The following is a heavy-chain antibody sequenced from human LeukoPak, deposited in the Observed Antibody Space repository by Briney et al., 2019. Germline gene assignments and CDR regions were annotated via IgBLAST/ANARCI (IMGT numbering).Heavy chain of an antibody. V-gene: IGHV1-24*01. CDR1: GYTLTELS. CDR3: ATGNRWSGTSYAFDI. J-gene: IGHJ3*02. D-gene: IGHD3-3*01. Sequence: ASVKVSCKASGYTLTELSMHWVRQAPGKGLEWMGGFDPEDGETIYAQKFQGRVTMTEDTSTDTAYMGLSSLRSEDTAVYYCATGNRWSGTSYAFDIWGQGTMVTVSS. CDR2: FDPEDGET.